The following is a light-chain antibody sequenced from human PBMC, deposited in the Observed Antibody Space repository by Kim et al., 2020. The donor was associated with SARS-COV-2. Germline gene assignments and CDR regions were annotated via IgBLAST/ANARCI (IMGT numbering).Light chain of an antibody. CDR1: RTVSSTT. Sequence: SPWHSATRPRTASRTVSSTTLSWYHQRRGQAPRHLIYGASTRATGIPDRSSASGSGTDFTLTISRLEPDDSAVYYCHQYDISPRTFCQGTKVYIK. J-gene: IGKJ1*01. V-gene: IGKV3-20*01. CDR3: HQYDISPRT. CDR2: GAS.